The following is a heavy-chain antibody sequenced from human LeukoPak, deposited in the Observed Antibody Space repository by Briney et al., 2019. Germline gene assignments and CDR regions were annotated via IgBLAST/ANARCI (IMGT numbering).Heavy chain of an antibody. Sequence: PSETLSLTCTVSGGSISSGDYYWSWIRQPPGKGLEWIGYIYYSGSTYYNPSLKSRVTISVDTSKNQFSLKLSSVTAADTAAYYCARGAYYYDSSGYLYYFDYWGQGTLVTVSS. CDR1: GGSISSGDYY. CDR3: ARGAYYYDSSGYLYYFDY. D-gene: IGHD3-22*01. J-gene: IGHJ4*02. CDR2: IYYSGST. V-gene: IGHV4-30-4*01.